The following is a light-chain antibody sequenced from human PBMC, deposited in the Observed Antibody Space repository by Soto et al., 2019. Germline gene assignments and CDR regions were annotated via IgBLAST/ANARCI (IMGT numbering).Light chain of an antibody. CDR3: QQRHMSPIT. Sequence: EVVLTQSPVTLSLSPGARATLSCRASQSFRGLLAWYQQKPGQAPRLLIYDAYNMATGIPPRFSGSGSGTDFTLTISSLEPEDSAVYYCQQRHMSPITFGQGTRLEIK. J-gene: IGKJ5*01. CDR2: DAY. V-gene: IGKV3-11*01. CDR1: QSFRGL.